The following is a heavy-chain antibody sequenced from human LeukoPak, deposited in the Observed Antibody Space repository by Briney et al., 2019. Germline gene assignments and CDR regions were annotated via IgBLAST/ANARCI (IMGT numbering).Heavy chain of an antibody. Sequence: PSETLSLTCTVSGGSISSYYWSWIRQPPGKGLEWIGYIYYSGSTNYNPSLKSRVTISVDTSKNQFSLKLSSVTAADTAVYYCARAAVAPLWFGEFVWGQGTLVTVSS. V-gene: IGHV4-59*01. J-gene: IGHJ4*02. CDR1: GGSISSYY. CDR3: ARAAVAPLWFGEFV. D-gene: IGHD3-10*01. CDR2: IYYSGST.